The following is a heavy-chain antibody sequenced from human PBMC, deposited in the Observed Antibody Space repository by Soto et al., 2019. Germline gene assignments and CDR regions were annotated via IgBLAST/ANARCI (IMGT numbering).Heavy chain of an antibody. J-gene: IGHJ4*02. CDR1: GGSISSSSYH. CDR2: IYYSGST. CDR3: ARLEWGSRWYYFDY. D-gene: IGHD6-13*01. Sequence: SETLSLTCTVSGGSISSSSYHWGWIRQTPGKGLEWIGNIYYSGSTYYNPSLKSRVTISVDTSKNHFSLKLSSLIAADTAVYYCARLEWGSRWYYFDYWGQGTLVTVSS. V-gene: IGHV4-39*02.